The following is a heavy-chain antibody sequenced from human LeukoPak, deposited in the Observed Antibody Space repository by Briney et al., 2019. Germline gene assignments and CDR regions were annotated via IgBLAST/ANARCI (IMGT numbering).Heavy chain of an antibody. CDR2: ISSSRTT. D-gene: IGHD2-15*01. CDR3: AKAPVTSCRGAFCYPFDY. Sequence: GGFLRLSCAASGFPFSSYSMNWVRQAPGEGLEWVSYISSSRTTSYADSVKGRFTISRDNAKNSLYLQMNSLRAEDAAVYYCAKAPVTSCRGAFCYPFDYWGQGTLVTVSS. V-gene: IGHV3-48*01. CDR1: GFPFSSYS. J-gene: IGHJ4*02.